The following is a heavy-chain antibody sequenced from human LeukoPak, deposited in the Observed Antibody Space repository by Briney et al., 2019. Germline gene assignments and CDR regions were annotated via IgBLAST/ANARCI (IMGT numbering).Heavy chain of an antibody. CDR3: AGASGFYGVGYYGMDV. CDR1: GGSISSYY. D-gene: IGHD4-17*01. V-gene: IGHV4-59*01. CDR2: IYYSGST. Sequence: SETLSLTCTVSGGSISSYYWSWIRQPPGKGLEWIGYIYYSGSTNYNPSLKSRVTISVDTSKNQFSLKLSSVTAADTAVYYCAGASGFYGVGYYGMDVWGQGTTVTVS. J-gene: IGHJ6*02.